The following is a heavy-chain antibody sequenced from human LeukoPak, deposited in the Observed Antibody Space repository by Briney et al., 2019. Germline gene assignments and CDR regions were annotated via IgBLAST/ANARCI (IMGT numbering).Heavy chain of an antibody. CDR2: IYYSGST. Sequence: SETLSLTCTVSGGSISSYYWSWIRQPPGKGLEWIGYIYYSGSTNYNPSLKSRVTISVDTSKNQFSLKLSSVTAADTAVYYCAGTFGPVGMDVWGQGATVTASS. J-gene: IGHJ6*02. CDR1: GGSISSYY. V-gene: IGHV4-59*01. D-gene: IGHD3-10*01. CDR3: AGTFGPVGMDV.